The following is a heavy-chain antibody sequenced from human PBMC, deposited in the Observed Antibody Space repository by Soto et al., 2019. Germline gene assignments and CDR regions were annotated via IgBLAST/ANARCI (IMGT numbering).Heavy chain of an antibody. Sequence: SVKVSCKASGGTFSSYAISWVRQAPGQGLEWMGGIIPIFGTANYAQKFQGRVTITADESTSTAYMELSSLRSEDTAVYYCAITFGGVIDPMRHAFAIWGQGKMVTV. CDR3: AITFGGVIDPMRHAFAI. J-gene: IGHJ3*02. D-gene: IGHD3-16*02. CDR1: GGTFSSYA. V-gene: IGHV1-69*13. CDR2: IIPIFGTA.